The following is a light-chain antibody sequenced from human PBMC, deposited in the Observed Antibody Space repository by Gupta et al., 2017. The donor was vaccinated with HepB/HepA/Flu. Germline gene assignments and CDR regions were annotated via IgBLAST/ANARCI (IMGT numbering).Light chain of an antibody. CDR1: QGISSY. Sequence: DIQLTQSPSFLSASVGDRVTITCRASQGISSYLAWYQQKPGKAPKLLIYAASTLQSAVPSRFSDSASGTEFTLTMSSLQPEDFATYYCQQLNTYAFTFRQGTRMEIK. J-gene: IGKJ5*01. CDR3: QQLNTYAFT. CDR2: AAS. V-gene: IGKV1-9*01.